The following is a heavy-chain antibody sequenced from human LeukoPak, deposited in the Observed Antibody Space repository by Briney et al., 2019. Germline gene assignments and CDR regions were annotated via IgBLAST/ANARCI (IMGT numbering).Heavy chain of an antibody. CDR3: ARTFVVVTAEDAFDI. CDR2: ITSSSSYI. V-gene: IGHV3-21*01. D-gene: IGHD2-21*02. Sequence: PGGSLRLSCAASGFTFSRYSINWVRQAPGRGLEWVSSITSSSSYIYYADSVKGRFTISRDNAKNSLYLQMNSLRAEDTAAYYCARTFVVVTAEDAFDIWGQGTMVTVSS. CDR1: GFTFSRYS. J-gene: IGHJ3*02.